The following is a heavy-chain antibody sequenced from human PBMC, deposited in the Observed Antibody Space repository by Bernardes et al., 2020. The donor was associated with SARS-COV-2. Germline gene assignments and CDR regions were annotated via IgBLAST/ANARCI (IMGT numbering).Heavy chain of an antibody. J-gene: IGHJ2*01. V-gene: IGHV4-34*01. D-gene: IGHD2-15*01. CDR1: SGSFSGYY. CDR3: ARGSAEVVSHFMLLFANWYFDL. CDR2: INDSGST. Sequence: SETLSLTCAVYSGSFSGYYWSWIRKTPGKGLEWIGEINDSGSTKYNPALKMRVTISVEPSTNQFSLKLNSVTDADTAVYYCARGSAEVVSHFMLLFANWYFDLWGRGTLVTVSS.